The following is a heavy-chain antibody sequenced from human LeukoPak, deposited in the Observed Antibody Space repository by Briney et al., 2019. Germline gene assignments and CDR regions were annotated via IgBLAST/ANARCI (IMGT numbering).Heavy chain of an antibody. D-gene: IGHD6-25*01. V-gene: IGHV4-34*01. CDR2: INHSGST. CDR3: ARVPYGSARRLADY. J-gene: IGHJ4*02. CDR1: GGSFSGYY. Sequence: PSETLSLTCAVYGGSFSGYYWSWIRQPPGKGLEWIGEINHSGSTNYNPSLKSRVTISVDTSKNQFSLKLSSVTAADTAVYYCARVPYGSARRLADYWGQGTLVTVSS.